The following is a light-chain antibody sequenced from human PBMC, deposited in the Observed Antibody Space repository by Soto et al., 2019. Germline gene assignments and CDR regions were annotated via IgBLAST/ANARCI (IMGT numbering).Light chain of an antibody. Sequence: QSALTQPASVSGSPGQSITISCTGTSSDVGGYKYVSWYQHHPGKAPKLILYDVSYLPSGISDRFSGSKSGNTASLTISGLQAEDEADYYCNSYTSTYTGIFGGGTKVTVL. J-gene: IGLJ2*01. V-gene: IGLV2-14*01. CDR1: SSDVGGYKY. CDR2: DVS. CDR3: NSYTSTYTGI.